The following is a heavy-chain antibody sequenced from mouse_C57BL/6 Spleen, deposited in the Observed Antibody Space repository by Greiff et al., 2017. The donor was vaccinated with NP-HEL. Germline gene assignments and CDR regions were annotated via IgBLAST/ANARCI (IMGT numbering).Heavy chain of an antibody. CDR2: ISDGGSYT. J-gene: IGHJ4*01. V-gene: IGHV5-4*01. D-gene: IGHD3-2*02. Sequence: EVKVVESGGGLVKPGGSLKLSCAASGFTFSSYAMSWVRQTPEKRLEWVATISDGGSYTYYPDNVKGRFTISRDNAKNNLYLQMSHLKSEDTAMYYCARDQGGYAMDYWGQGTSVTVSS. CDR3: ARDQGGYAMDY. CDR1: GFTFSSYA.